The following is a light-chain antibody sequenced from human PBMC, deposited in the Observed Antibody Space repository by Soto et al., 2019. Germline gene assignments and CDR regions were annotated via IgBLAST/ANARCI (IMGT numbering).Light chain of an antibody. J-gene: IGLJ1*01. CDR1: SSDVGGYNY. Sequence: QSALTQPASVSGSPGQSITISCTGTSSDVGGYNYVSWYQQHPGKAPKVMIYDVSNRPSGVSNRFSGSKSGNTASLTISGLQAEDEADYYCSSYTSSSALDVFGTGTKLTVL. V-gene: IGLV2-14*01. CDR2: DVS. CDR3: SSYTSSSALDV.